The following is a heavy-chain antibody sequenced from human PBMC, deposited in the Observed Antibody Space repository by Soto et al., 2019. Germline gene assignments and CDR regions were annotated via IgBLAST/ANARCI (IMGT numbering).Heavy chain of an antibody. CDR3: ARGTSDYYDSSGYHDY. J-gene: IGHJ4*02. D-gene: IGHD3-22*01. Sequence: EVQLVESGGGLVKPGGSLRLSCAASGFTFSSYSTNWVRQAPGKGLEWVSSISSSSSYIYYADSVKGRFTISRDNAKNSLYLQMNSLRAEDTAVYYCARGTSDYYDSSGYHDYWGQGTLVTVSS. V-gene: IGHV3-21*01. CDR2: ISSSSSYI. CDR1: GFTFSSYS.